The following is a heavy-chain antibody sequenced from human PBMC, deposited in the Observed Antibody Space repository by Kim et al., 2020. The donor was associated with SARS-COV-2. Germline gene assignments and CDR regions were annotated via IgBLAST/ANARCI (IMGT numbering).Heavy chain of an antibody. CDR2: ISSSGSYV. CDR3: ARVPFGHLSAYYFDL. V-gene: IGHV3-11*01. J-gene: IGHJ4*02. D-gene: IGHD3-10*01. CDR1: GFTFSDYY. Sequence: GGSLRLSCAASGFTFSDYYMTWIRQAPGKGLEWVSYISSSGSYVNYADSVKGRFTISRDNAKNSLYLQMSSLRAEDTALYYCARVPFGHLSAYYFDLCGQGTLVTVSS.